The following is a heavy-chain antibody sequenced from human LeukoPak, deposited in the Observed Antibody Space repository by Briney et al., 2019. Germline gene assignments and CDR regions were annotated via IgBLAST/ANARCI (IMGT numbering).Heavy chain of an antibody. Sequence: SETPPLTCTVSGGSISSSSYSWSWIRQPPGKGLEWIGSIYYSGSTYYNPSLKSRVTISVDTSKNQFSLKLSSVTAADTAVYYCARNYDFWSGYYSGGFDYCGQRTLVSASS. J-gene: IGHJ4*02. CDR3: ARNYDFWSGYYSGGFDY. CDR2: IYYSGST. V-gene: IGHV4-39*01. D-gene: IGHD3-3*01. CDR1: GGSISSSSYS.